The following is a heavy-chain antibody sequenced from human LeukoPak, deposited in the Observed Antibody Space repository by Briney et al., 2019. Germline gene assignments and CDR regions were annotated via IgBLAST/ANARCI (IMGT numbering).Heavy chain of an antibody. Sequence: EAGGSLRLSCAASGFTFSSYEMNWVRQAPGKGLEWVSYISSSGSTIYYADSVKGRFTISRDNSKNTLYLQMNSLRAEDTAVYYCAKVAFCSSTSRYTGGVFDYWGQGTLVTVSS. D-gene: IGHD2-2*02. J-gene: IGHJ4*02. CDR3: AKVAFCSSTSRYTGGVFDY. V-gene: IGHV3-48*03. CDR2: ISSSGSTI. CDR1: GFTFSSYE.